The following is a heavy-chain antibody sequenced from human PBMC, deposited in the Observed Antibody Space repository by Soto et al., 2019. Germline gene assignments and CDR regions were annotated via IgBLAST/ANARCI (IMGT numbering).Heavy chain of an antibody. CDR2: IYPADSDT. CDR1: GYSFTNYW. Sequence: GESLKISCKGSGYSFTNYWIAWLRQMPGKGLEYMGIIYPADSDTRYSPSFQGQVTISADKSINTAYLHWNTLKASDTAMYYCARHVIPYYYDSSGPNWFDPWGQGTLVTVSS. V-gene: IGHV5-51*01. J-gene: IGHJ5*02. D-gene: IGHD3-22*01. CDR3: ARHVIPYYYDSSGPNWFDP.